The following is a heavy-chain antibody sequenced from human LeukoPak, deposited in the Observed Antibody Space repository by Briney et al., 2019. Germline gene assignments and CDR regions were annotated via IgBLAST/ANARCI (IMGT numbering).Heavy chain of an antibody. J-gene: IGHJ4*02. D-gene: IGHD3-10*01. V-gene: IGHV3-23*01. CDR3: AKRYDSGTFDY. Sequence: GESLRLSCAASGFTFSNYVMNWVRQAPGKGLEWVSTISASGSSTYYADSVKGRFTISRDNSKNTLYLQMNSLRAEDTAVYYCAKRYDSGTFDYWGQGTLVTVSS. CDR1: GFTFSNYV. CDR2: ISASGSST.